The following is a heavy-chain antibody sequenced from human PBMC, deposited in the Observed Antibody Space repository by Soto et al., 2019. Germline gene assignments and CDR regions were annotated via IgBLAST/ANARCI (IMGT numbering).Heavy chain of an antibody. CDR3: AREVGTKDNWFDT. J-gene: IGHJ5*02. CDR1: RDTFSNYA. D-gene: IGHD2-21*02. Sequence: SVKVSCKASRDTFSNYAITWVRQAPGQGLEWMGGIIPTFGSPKYAQKFQGRLTITADDSTYTAYMELASLTSDDTAVYYCAREVGTKDNWFDTWGQGTLVTV. CDR2: IIPTFGSP. V-gene: IGHV1-69*13.